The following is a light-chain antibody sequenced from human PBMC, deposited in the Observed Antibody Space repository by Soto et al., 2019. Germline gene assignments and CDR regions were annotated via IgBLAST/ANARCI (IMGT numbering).Light chain of an antibody. CDR3: QQYGSSPFT. CDR1: QSVSSNY. J-gene: IGKJ3*01. Sequence: EIVLTQSPGTLALSPGERATLSCRASQSVSSNYLTWYQQKPGQAPRLLIHGASSRATGIPDRFSGSGSGTDSTLTISRLEPEDFAVYYCQQYGSSPFTFGPGTKVDIK. V-gene: IGKV3-20*01. CDR2: GAS.